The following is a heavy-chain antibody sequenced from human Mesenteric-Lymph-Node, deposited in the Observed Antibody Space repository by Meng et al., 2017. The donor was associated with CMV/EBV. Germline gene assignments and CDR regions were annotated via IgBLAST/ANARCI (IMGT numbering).Heavy chain of an antibody. J-gene: IGHJ4*02. CDR1: GVSVSSGSYY. V-gene: IGHV4-61*01. Sequence: TVSGVSVSSGSYYWSWIRQPPGKGLEWIGYIYYNGGTNYNPSLKSRVTISVDTSKNQFSLKLSSVTAADTAVYYCARDEAAAGTFDYWGQGTLVTVSS. CDR3: ARDEAAAGTFDY. CDR2: IYYNGGT. D-gene: IGHD6-13*01.